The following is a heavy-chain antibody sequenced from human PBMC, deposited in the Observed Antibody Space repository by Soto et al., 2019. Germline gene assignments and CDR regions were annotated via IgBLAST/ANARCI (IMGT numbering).Heavy chain of an antibody. Sequence: SETLSLTCNVSGGSLQNRLQYWGWIRQAPGKGLEWIGTIDFNGNTRYNPSLGSRVTVFAESNKNQFSLRLASVAAADTYVYSCARHNSQAYGSSTWDSWGLGALVTVSS. CDR2: IDFNGNT. CDR1: GGSLQNRLQY. V-gene: IGHV4-39*01. CDR3: ARHNSQAYGSSTWDS. J-gene: IGHJ4*02. D-gene: IGHD2-21*01.